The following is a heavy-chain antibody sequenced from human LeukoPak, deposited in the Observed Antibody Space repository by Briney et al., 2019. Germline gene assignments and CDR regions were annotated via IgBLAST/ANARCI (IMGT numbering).Heavy chain of an antibody. J-gene: IGHJ4*02. D-gene: IGHD4-17*01. V-gene: IGHV4-39*07. CDR1: GGSISSSSYY. CDR3: ARDGRVDYGDYTFDY. CDR2: MSSSGIS. Sequence: SETLSLTCTVSGGSISSSSYYWGWIRQPPGKGLEWIGRMSSSGISTYSPSLKSRVTISVDTSKNQFSLKLSSVTAADTAVYYCARDGRVDYGDYTFDYWGQGTLVTVSS.